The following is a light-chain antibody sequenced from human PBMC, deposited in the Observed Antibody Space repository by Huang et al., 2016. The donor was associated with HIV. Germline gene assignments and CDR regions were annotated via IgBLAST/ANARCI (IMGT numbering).Light chain of an antibody. CDR2: AAS. V-gene: IGKV1-9*01. Sequence: IQLTQSPSSLSASVGDIVTITCRASQGISSYLAWYQQKPGKAPKLLIYAASTLQSGVPSRFSGSGSGTDFTLTISSLQPEDFATYYCQQLNSYPPFFTFGPGTKVDIK. CDR1: QGISSY. J-gene: IGKJ3*01. CDR3: QQLNSYPPFFT.